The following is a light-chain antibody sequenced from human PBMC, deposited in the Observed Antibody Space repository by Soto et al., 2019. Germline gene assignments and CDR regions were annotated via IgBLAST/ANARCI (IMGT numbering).Light chain of an antibody. Sequence: EIVMTQSPATLSVSPGERATLSCRASQSVSSNLAWYQQKPGQAPRLLISGASTRATGIPARFSGSGSGTEFTLTISSLQSVDFAVYYCQQYNNWPRTFGQGTKVEIK. V-gene: IGKV3-15*01. CDR1: QSVSSN. CDR2: GAS. J-gene: IGKJ1*01. CDR3: QQYNNWPRT.